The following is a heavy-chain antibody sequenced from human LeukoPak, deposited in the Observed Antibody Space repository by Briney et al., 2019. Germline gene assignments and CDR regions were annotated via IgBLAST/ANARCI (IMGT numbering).Heavy chain of an antibody. D-gene: IGHD2/OR15-2a*01. J-gene: IGHJ4*02. CDR1: GYTFTSYD. CDR3: ARGFLSMNDY. CDR2: MNPNSGKT. Sequence: ASVKVSCTASGYTFTSYDINWVRQATGQGLEWMGWMNPNSGKTGYAQKFQGRVTMTRNTSISTAYMELTSLRSEDTAVYYCARGFLSMNDYWGQGTVVTVSS. V-gene: IGHV1-8*01.